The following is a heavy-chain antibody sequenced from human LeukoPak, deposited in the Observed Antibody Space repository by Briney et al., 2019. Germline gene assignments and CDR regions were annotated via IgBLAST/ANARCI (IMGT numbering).Heavy chain of an antibody. Sequence: PSETLSLTCSVSGGSINSYWWSWLRQPAGKGLEFIGRIYTTGMTNYNPSLKSRVSMSVDTSKNKFSLELRSVTAADTAVYFCARASYTISSDRFAYWGQGALVIVSS. D-gene: IGHD3-10*01. CDR2: IYTTGMT. CDR3: ARASYTISSDRFAY. CDR1: GGSINSYW. J-gene: IGHJ4*02. V-gene: IGHV4-4*07.